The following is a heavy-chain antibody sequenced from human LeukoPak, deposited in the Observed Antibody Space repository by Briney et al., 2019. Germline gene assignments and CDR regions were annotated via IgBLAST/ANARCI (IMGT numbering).Heavy chain of an antibody. CDR3: ARGHRGRYCSGGSCRGNWFDP. CDR2: MNPNSGNK. D-gene: IGHD2-15*01. Sequence: EASVTVSFKASGYTFTIYDINRVRQATGQGLEWMGWMNPNSGNKGYAQKFQGRVTMTRNTSISTAYMELSSLRSEDTAVYYCARGHRGRYCSGGSCRGNWFDPWGQGTLVTVSS. CDR1: GYTFTIYD. V-gene: IGHV1-8*01. J-gene: IGHJ5*02.